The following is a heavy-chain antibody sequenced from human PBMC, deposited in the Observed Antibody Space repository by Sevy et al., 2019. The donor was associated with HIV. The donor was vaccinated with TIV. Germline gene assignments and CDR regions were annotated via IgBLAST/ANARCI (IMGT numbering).Heavy chain of an antibody. J-gene: IGHJ4*02. CDR3: ASGSSSSDFDY. CDR2: ISVYNGNT. V-gene: IGHV1-18*01. CDR1: GYTFTSYG. D-gene: IGHD6-6*01. Sequence: ASVKVSCKASGYTFTSYGISWVRQAPGQGLEWMGWISVYNGNTNYAQKLQGRVTMTTDTSTSTGYMELRSLRSDDTAVYYCASGSSSSDFDYWGQRTLVTVSS.